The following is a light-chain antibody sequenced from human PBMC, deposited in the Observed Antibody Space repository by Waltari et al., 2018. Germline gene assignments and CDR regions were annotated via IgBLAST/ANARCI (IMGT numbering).Light chain of an antibody. CDR1: RSVGWS. V-gene: IGKV3-20*01. CDR3: QHYVRLPVT. Sequence: EIVLTQSPGPLSLSPGEGATLSCRASRSVGWSLAWYQQKPGQAPRRVISGASSRATGIPDRFSGSGSGTDFSLTISRLEPEDFAVYYCQHYVRLPVTFGQGTKVEI. CDR2: GAS. J-gene: IGKJ1*01.